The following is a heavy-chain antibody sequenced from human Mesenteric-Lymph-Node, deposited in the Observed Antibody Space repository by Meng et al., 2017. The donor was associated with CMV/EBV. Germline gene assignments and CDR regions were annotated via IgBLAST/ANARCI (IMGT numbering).Heavy chain of an antibody. CDR2: IYPADSDT. J-gene: IGHJ4*02. CDR3: AVIAGAGQTLNFDS. CDR1: GYSLSTHG. Sequence: GSGYSLSTHGIGWVRHLPGKGLEWMGIIYPADSDTKYSPSFQGQVTVSVDRSITTAYLQWSSLKASDTAMYYCAVIAGAGQTLNFDSWGQGTLVTVSS. V-gene: IGHV5-51*01. D-gene: IGHD6-13*01.